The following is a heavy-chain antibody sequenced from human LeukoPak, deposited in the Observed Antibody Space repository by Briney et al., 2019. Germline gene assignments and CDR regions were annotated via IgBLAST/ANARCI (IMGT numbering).Heavy chain of an antibody. CDR1: GGTFSSYA. V-gene: IGHV1-69*04. D-gene: IGHD5-18*01. J-gene: IGHJ3*02. CDR3: AKDIFPWDTAMAGDAFDIWGPNSAFDI. Sequence: SVKVSCKASGGTFSSYAISWVRQAPGQGLEWMGRIIPILGIANYAQKFQGRVTITADKSTSTAYMELSSLRSEDTALYYCAKDIFPWDTAMAGDAFDIWGPNSAFDIWGQGTMVTVSS. CDR2: IIPILGIA.